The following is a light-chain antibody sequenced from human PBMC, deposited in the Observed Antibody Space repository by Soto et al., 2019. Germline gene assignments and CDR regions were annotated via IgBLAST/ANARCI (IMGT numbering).Light chain of an antibody. Sequence: QSVLTQPASVSGSPGQSITISCTGTSSDVGSYNLVSWYQQHPGKAPKLMIYEVSKRPSGVSNRFSGSKSGNTASLTISGLQAEDEADDYCCSYAGSSTLVVFGGGTKLTVL. CDR3: CSYAGSSTLVV. J-gene: IGLJ2*01. V-gene: IGLV2-23*02. CDR2: EVS. CDR1: SSDVGSYNL.